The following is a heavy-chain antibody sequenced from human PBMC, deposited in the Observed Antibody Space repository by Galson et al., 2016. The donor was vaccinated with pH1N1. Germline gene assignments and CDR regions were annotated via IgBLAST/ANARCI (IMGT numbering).Heavy chain of an antibody. V-gene: IGHV3-7*01. CDR2: IKEDGSET. D-gene: IGHD3-16*02. J-gene: IGHJ4*02. Sequence: SLRLSCAASGFTFSNYWMHWVRQVPGKGLEWVANIKEDGSETYYVDSVRGRFTISRDNAKNSLYLQMNSLRDEDTALNYCARAIGSRSAYWGQGTLVTVSS. CDR1: GFTFSNYW. CDR3: ARAIGSRSAY.